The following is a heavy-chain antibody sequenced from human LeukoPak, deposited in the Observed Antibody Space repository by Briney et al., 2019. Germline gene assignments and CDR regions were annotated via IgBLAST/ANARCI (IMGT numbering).Heavy chain of an antibody. V-gene: IGHV3-23*01. CDR1: GFTFSNYA. CDR3: ARPTVTGDAFDI. J-gene: IGHJ3*02. D-gene: IGHD4-17*01. CDR2: ISGSDGNT. Sequence: PGGSLRLSCAASGFTFSNYAMSWVRQAPGKGLEWVSAISGSDGNTYYADSVKGRFTISRDNAKNSLYLQMNSLRAEDTAVYYCARPTVTGDAFDIWGQGTMVTVSS.